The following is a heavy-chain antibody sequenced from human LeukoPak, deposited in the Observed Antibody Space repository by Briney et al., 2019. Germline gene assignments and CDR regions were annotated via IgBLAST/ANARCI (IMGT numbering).Heavy chain of an antibody. CDR3: AGSLGTMIVVVTHNWFDP. V-gene: IGHV4-61*02. D-gene: IGHD3-22*01. Sequence: SETLSLTCTVSGGSISSGSYYWSWIRQPAGKGLEWIGRIYTSGSTNYNPSLKSRVTISVDTSKNQFSLKLSSVTAADTAVYYCAGSLGTMIVVVTHNWFDPWGQGTLVTVSS. CDR2: IYTSGST. J-gene: IGHJ5*02. CDR1: GGSISSGSYY.